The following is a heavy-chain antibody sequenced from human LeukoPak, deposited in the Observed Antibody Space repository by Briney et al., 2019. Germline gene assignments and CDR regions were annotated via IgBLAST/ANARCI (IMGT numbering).Heavy chain of an antibody. CDR2: IKQDGSKK. J-gene: IGHJ4*02. CDR1: GFTFRRYW. V-gene: IGHV3-7*01. Sequence: GGPLRLFCAASGFTFRRYWMIWVRQAPGKGGEGVANIKQDGSKKLHGDSLEGRFPIPRDNGKNSVFLQMKRLRGEDTAVYYCVREGGVAAPNYLYYCGQRTLVTVSS. D-gene: IGHD3-16*01. CDR3: VREGGVAAPNYLYY.